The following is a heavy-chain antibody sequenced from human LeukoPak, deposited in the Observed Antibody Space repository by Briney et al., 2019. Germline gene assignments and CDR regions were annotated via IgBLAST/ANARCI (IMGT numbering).Heavy chain of an antibody. D-gene: IGHD2-2*01. CDR1: VYTFTDYY. CDR3: ARTSRYCSSTSSYFVQ. J-gene: IGHJ4*02. CDR2: INPNRGGT. V-gene: IGHV1-2*02. Sequence: ASLKVSCKASVYTFTDYYMYWVRQAPGQGIEWMGGINPNRGGTNYAQKFQGRVTMTRETSISTAYMERSGLGSVYTAVYYCARTSRYCSSTSSYFVQWGQGTLVTVSS.